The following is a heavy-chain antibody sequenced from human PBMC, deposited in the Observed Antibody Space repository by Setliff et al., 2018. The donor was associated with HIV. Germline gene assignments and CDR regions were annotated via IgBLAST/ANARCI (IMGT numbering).Heavy chain of an antibody. Sequence: TLSLTCTVSGGSIASGDYYWNWIRQPPGKGLEWIGYIHYSGFTYYKPSLKSRVPLSVDTSKNQFSLKLTSVTAADTAFYYCARGFSGDYIFTGYMDVWGKGNTVTVSS. CDR1: GGSIASGDYY. J-gene: IGHJ6*03. V-gene: IGHV4-30-4*08. CDR3: ARGFSGDYIFTGYMDV. CDR2: IHYSGFT. D-gene: IGHD3-3*01.